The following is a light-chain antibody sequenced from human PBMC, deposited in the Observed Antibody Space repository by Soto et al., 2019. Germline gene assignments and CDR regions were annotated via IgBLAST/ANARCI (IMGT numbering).Light chain of an antibody. CDR1: QIISSN. CDR2: AAS. V-gene: IGKV1-39*01. J-gene: IGKJ2*01. Sequence: DIQMTQSPSSLSASVGDRVTITCRASQIISSNLYWYQQKPGKAPKLLIYAASTLQSGVPSRFSGSGSGTDFTLTISSLQPEDFATYYCQQSYSTPYTFGQGTKLEIK. CDR3: QQSYSTPYT.